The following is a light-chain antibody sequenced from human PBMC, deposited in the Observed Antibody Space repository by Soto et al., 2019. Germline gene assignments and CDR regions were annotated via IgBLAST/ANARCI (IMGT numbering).Light chain of an antibody. Sequence: QSVLTQPASVSGSPGQSITISCTGTSSDVGGYNYVSWYQQHPGKAPKLMIYEVSNRPSGVSNRFSGSKSGNTASLTISGLQAEDEADYYCSSYTSSSTLVVGTGTELTVL. V-gene: IGLV2-14*01. CDR1: SSDVGGYNY. J-gene: IGLJ1*01. CDR2: EVS. CDR3: SSYTSSSTLV.